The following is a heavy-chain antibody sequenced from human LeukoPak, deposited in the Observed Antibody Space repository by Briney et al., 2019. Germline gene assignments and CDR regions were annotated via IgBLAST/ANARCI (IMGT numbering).Heavy chain of an antibody. V-gene: IGHV1-69*05. J-gene: IGHJ4*02. CDR3: AYGYDFNFDY. D-gene: IGHD3-3*01. CDR2: IIPIFGTA. Sequence: GASVKVSCKASGGTFSSYAISWVRQAPGQGLEWMGGIIPIFGTASYAQKFQGRVTITTDESTSTAYMELSSLRSEDTAVYYCAYGYDFNFDYWGQGTLVTVSS. CDR1: GGTFSSYA.